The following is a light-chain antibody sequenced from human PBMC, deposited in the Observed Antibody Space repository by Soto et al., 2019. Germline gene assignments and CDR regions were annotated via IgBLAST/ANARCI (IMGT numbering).Light chain of an antibody. J-gene: IGKJ1*01. CDR2: DAS. CDR3: QQYNSYWWT. CDR1: QSISSW. V-gene: IGKV1-5*01. Sequence: DIQMTQSPSTLSASVGDRVTITCRASQSISSWLPWYQQKPGKAPKLLIYDASSLESGVPSRFSGSGPGTEFTLTISSLQPDDFATYYCQQYNSYWWTFGQGTKVDIK.